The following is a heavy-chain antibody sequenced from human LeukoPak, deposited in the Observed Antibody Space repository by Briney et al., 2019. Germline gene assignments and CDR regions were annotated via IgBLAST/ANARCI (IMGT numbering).Heavy chain of an antibody. V-gene: IGHV4-59*01. Sequence: SETLSLTCTVSGGSISSYYWSWIRQPPGKGLEWIGDIYYSGSTNYNPSLKSRVSISVDTSKNQFSLKLSSVTAADTAVYYCARANRYSYGLNWFDPWGQGTLVTVSS. CDR3: ARANRYSYGLNWFDP. CDR2: IYYSGST. D-gene: IGHD5-18*01. CDR1: GGSISSYY. J-gene: IGHJ5*02.